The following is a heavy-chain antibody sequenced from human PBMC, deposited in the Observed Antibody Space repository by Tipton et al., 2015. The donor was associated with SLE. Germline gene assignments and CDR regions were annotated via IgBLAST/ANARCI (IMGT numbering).Heavy chain of an antibody. CDR3: ARHVGDSGYGRMSDC. CDR2: IYYSGST. V-gene: IGHV4-59*08. D-gene: IGHD5-12*01. Sequence: LSLTCTVSGGSLSSHSWSWIRQSPGKRLQWIGNIYYSGSTNSNPSLTSRVSMSVDRPNNQFSLKLNSVTAADTAVYYCARHVGDSGYGRMSDCWGQGTLVTVSS. CDR1: GGSLSSHS. J-gene: IGHJ4*02.